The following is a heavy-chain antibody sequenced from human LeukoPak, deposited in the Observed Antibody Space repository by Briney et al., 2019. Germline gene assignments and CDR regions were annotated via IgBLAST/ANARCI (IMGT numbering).Heavy chain of an antibody. CDR2: IKQDGSEK. J-gene: IGHJ4*02. CDR3: AKSFAEGLRVGY. CDR1: GFTFSSYC. V-gene: IGHV3-7*01. D-gene: IGHD4-17*01. Sequence: GGSLRLSCAASGFTFSSYCMSWVRQAPWKGLEWVADIKQDGSEKYYVDSVKGRFTISRDNAKNSLYLQMNSLRAEDTAVYYCAKSFAEGLRVGYWGQGTLVTVSS.